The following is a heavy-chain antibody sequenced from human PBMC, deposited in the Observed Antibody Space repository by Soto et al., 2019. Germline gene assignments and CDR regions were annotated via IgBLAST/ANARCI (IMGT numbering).Heavy chain of an antibody. D-gene: IGHD3-3*01. CDR3: ARVSPSRITIFGVVPYYCYYGMDV. Sequence: GGSLRLSCAASGFRFRSHAMHWVRQAPGKGLEWVAGISATGTDTFYADSVKGRFTISRDNSDNTVSLQMNSLRAEDTAVYYCARVSPSRITIFGVVPYYCYYGMDVWGQGTTVTVSS. CDR2: ISATGTDT. J-gene: IGHJ6*02. V-gene: IGHV3-23*01. CDR1: GFRFRSHA.